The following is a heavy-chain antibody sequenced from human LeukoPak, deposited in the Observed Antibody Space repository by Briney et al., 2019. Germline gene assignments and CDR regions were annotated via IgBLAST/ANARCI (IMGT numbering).Heavy chain of an antibody. CDR3: AKVPWVVYYGSGSRYFDY. J-gene: IGHJ4*02. V-gene: IGHV3-30*18. CDR2: ISYDGSNK. D-gene: IGHD3-10*01. CDR1: GFTFSSYG. Sequence: PGGSLRLSCAASGFTFSSYGMHWVRQAPGKGLEWVAGISYDGSNKYYADSVKGRFTISRDNSKNTLYLQMNSLRAEDTAVYYCAKVPWVVYYGSGSRYFDYWGQGTLVTVSS.